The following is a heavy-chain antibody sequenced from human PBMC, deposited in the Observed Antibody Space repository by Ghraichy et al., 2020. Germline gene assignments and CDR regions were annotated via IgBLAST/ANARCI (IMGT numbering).Heavy chain of an antibody. D-gene: IGHD6-13*01. CDR1: GGSISSSSYY. CDR3: ARQSGYGIAAAGSPYFDY. J-gene: IGHJ4*02. CDR2: IYYSGST. Sequence: LSLTCTVSGGSISSSSYYWGWIRQPPGKGLEWIGSIYYSGSTYYNPSLKSRVTISVDTSKNQFSLKLSSETAADTAVYYCARQSGYGIAAAGSPYFDYWGQGTLVTVSS. V-gene: IGHV4-39*01.